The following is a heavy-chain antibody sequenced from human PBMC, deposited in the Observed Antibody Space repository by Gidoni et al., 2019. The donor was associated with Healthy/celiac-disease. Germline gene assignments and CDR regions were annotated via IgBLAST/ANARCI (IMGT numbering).Heavy chain of an antibody. J-gene: IGHJ4*02. CDR1: GGSISSYS. Sequence: QVQLQESGPGRVKPSETLSLTCTVPGGSISSYSWSWIRQPDGKGLEWIGRIYTSGRTNYNPSLKSRVTMSVYTSKNQFSLKLSSVTAADTAVYYCARDLWLVNFDYWGQGTLVTVSS. D-gene: IGHD6-19*01. CDR3: ARDLWLVNFDY. V-gene: IGHV4-4*07. CDR2: IYTSGRT.